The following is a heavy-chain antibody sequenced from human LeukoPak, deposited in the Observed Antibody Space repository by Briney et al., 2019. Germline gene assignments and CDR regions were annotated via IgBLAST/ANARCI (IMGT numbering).Heavy chain of an antibody. CDR1: GGSISSSNW. J-gene: IGHJ4*02. CDR2: IYHSGST. CDR3: ARRTYYYDSSGYKTYYFDY. Sequence: PSGTLSLTCAVSGGSISSSNWWSWVRQPPGKGLEWIGEIYHSGSTNYNPSLKSRVTISVDKSKNQFSLKLSSMTAADTAVYYCARRTYYYDSSGYKTYYFDYWGQGTLVTVSS. V-gene: IGHV4-4*02. D-gene: IGHD3-22*01.